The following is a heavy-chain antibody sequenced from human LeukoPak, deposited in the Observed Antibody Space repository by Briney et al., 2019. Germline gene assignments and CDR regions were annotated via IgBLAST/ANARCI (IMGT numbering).Heavy chain of an antibody. CDR3: VKASSSSPQYNWFDA. Sequence: GGSLRLSCAASGFTFSNYAMHWVRQAPGKGLEWVSAVSGSGGNTYYADSVQGRFTISRDNSKNTLYLQMNSLRAEDTALYYCVKASSSSPQYNWFDAWGQGTLVTVSS. D-gene: IGHD6-6*01. V-gene: IGHV3-23*01. CDR2: VSGSGGNT. CDR1: GFTFSNYA. J-gene: IGHJ5*02.